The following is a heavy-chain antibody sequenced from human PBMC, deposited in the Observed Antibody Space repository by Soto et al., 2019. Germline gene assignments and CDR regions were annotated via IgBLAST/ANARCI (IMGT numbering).Heavy chain of an antibody. Sequence: QVQLVQSGAEVXXPGASVKVSCKASGYTFTTYVMHWVRQAPGQRLEWMGWINAGNDNTKYSEKFQGRVTITRDTTASTVYMELSSLSSEDTAVYYCARVGHYYYGMDVWGQGTTVTVSS. CDR2: INAGNDNT. CDR1: GYTFTTYV. J-gene: IGHJ6*02. V-gene: IGHV1-3*01. D-gene: IGHD3-3*01. CDR3: ARVGHYYYGMDV.